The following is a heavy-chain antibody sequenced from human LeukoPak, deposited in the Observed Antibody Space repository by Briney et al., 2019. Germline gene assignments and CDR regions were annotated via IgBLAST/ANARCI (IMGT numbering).Heavy chain of an antibody. D-gene: IGHD4-17*01. V-gene: IGHV4-34*01. CDR2: INHSGST. Sequence: PSETLSLTCGVYGGSFSDYYWSWIRQPPGKGLEWIGEINHSGSTNYNPSLKSRVSISVDTSKNQFSLKLNSVTAADTAVYYCARGWYGDYKGCFDPWGQGTLVTVSS. CDR1: GGSFSDYY. J-gene: IGHJ5*02. CDR3: ARGWYGDYKGCFDP.